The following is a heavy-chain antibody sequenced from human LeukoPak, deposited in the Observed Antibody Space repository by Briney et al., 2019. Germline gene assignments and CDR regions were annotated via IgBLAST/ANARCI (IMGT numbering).Heavy chain of an antibody. CDR1: GFTVSCNY. D-gene: IGHD5-18*01. J-gene: IGHJ6*02. CDR2: IYSGGST. CDR3: ATQTVDTAMVMLMGYYYGMDV. V-gene: IGHV3-53*01. Sequence: PGGSLRLSCAASGFTVSCNYMSWVRQAPGKGLEWVSVIYSGGSTYYADSVKGRFTISRDNSKNTLYLQMNSLRAEDTAVYYCATQTVDTAMVMLMGYYYGMDVWGQGTTVTVSS.